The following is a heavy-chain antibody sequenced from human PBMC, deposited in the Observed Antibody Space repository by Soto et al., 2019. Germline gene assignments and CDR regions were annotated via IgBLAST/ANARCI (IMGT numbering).Heavy chain of an antibody. Sequence: GGSLRLSCAASGFTFSSYGMHWVRQAPGKGLEWVAVIWYDGSNKYYADSVKGRLTISRDNSKNTLYLQMNSLRAEDTAVYYCARSAYYYDSSGYYSFDYWGQGTLVTVSS. CDR3: ARSAYYYDSSGYYSFDY. CDR1: GFTFSSYG. J-gene: IGHJ4*02. V-gene: IGHV3-33*01. D-gene: IGHD3-22*01. CDR2: IWYDGSNK.